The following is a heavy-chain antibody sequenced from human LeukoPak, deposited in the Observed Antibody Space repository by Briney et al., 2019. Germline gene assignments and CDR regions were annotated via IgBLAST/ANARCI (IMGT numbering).Heavy chain of an antibody. J-gene: IGHJ4*02. V-gene: IGHV4-34*01. CDR2: INHSGST. Sequence: SETLSLTCAVYGGSFSGYYWSWIRQPPGKGLEWIGEINHSGSTNYNPSLKSRVTISVDTSKNQFSLKLSSVTAADTAVYYCARAVTPRKYDSSGYYYRWPYYFDYWGQGTLVTVSS. CDR1: GGSFSGYY. CDR3: ARAVTPRKYDSSGYYYRWPYYFDY. D-gene: IGHD3-22*01.